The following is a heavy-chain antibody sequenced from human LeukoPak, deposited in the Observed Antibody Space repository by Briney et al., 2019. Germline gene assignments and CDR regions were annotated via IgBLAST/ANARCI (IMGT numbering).Heavy chain of an antibody. CDR2: IYTSGST. CDR3: ARDIPPPFRIVARGNWFDP. V-gene: IGHV4-4*07. D-gene: IGHD5-12*01. CDR1: GGYISSYY. J-gene: IGHJ5*02. Sequence: PSETLSLTCTVSGGYISSYYWSWIRQPAGKGLEWIGRIYTSGSTNYNPSLKSRVTMSVDTSKNQFSLKLSSVTAADTAVYYCARDIPPPFRIVARGNWFDPWGQGTLVTVSS.